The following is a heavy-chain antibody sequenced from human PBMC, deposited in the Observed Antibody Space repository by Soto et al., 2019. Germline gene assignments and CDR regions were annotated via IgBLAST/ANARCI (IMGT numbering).Heavy chain of an antibody. CDR1: GGSLNSSSYF. J-gene: IGHJ4*02. CDR3: ARGGSYVGFDS. D-gene: IGHD1-26*01. CDR2: IHYFGST. Sequence: QVHLQESGPGLVKPSETLSLTCTVSGGSLNSSSYFWSWIRQPPGKGLEWIGYIHYFGSTKYNPSLGSRVVISVDTAKNQFSLKVPSVTAADTAMYFCARGGSYVGFDSWGQGARVTVSS. V-gene: IGHV4-61*01.